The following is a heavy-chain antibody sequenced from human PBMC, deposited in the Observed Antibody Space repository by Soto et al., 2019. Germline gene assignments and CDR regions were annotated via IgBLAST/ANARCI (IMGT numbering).Heavy chain of an antibody. J-gene: IGHJ4*02. CDR3: ARDHLPPSGGPDY. Sequence: QVQLQQWGAGLLKPSETLSLTCAVYGGSFSGYYWSWIRQPPGKGLEWIGEINHSGSTNYNPSLKSRVTISVDMSKNQFSLKLSSVTAADTAVYYCARDHLPPSGGPDYWGQGILVTVSS. D-gene: IGHD3-3*02. CDR1: GGSFSGYY. CDR2: INHSGST. V-gene: IGHV4-34*01.